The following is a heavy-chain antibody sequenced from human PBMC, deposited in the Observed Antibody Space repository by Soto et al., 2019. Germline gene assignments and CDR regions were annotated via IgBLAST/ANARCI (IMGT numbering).Heavy chain of an antibody. V-gene: IGHV4-39*01. D-gene: IGHD3-3*01. CDR1: GGSISSSSYY. Sequence: PSETLSLTCTVSGGSISSSSYYWGWIRKPPGKGLEWIGSIYYSGSTYYNPSLKSRVTISVDTSKNQFSLKLSSVTAADTAVYYCARVLYDFWSGYSYNWFDPWGQGTLVTVSS. CDR3: ARVLYDFWSGYSYNWFDP. CDR2: IYYSGST. J-gene: IGHJ5*02.